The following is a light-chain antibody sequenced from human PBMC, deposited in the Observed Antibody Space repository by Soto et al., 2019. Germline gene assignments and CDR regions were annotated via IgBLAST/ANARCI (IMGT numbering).Light chain of an antibody. V-gene: IGKV3-20*01. CDR3: QQYGSSLIT. J-gene: IGKJ5*01. CDR1: QSISYN. CDR2: DAS. Sequence: EILMTQSPATQSLSPGERATLSCRASQSISYNLAWYQQKPGQAPRLLIYDASNRATGIPARFSGSGSGTDFTLTISRLEPEDFAMYYCQQYGSSLITFGQGTRLEIK.